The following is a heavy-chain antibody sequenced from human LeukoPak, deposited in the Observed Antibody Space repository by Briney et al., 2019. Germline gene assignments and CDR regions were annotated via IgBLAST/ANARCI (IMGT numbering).Heavy chain of an antibody. CDR3: AREIDRDGYNRFFDY. Sequence: ASVKVSCKASGYTFTTYTMHWVRQAPGQRLEWMGWVNAGNGNTKYSQKLQGRVTITRDTSESTAYMDLSSLRSEDTAVYYCAREIDRDGYNRFFDYWGQGTLVTVSS. CDR2: VNAGNGNT. J-gene: IGHJ4*02. V-gene: IGHV1-3*01. D-gene: IGHD5-24*01. CDR1: GYTFTTYT.